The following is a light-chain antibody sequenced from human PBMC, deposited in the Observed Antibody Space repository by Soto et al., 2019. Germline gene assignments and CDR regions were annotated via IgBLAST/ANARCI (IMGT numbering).Light chain of an antibody. CDR2: DVS. Sequence: AVVTQPASVSGSPGQSITISCTGTSSDVGGYNYVSWYQHHPGKAPKLMIFDVSNRPSGVSNRFSGSKSGNTASLTISGLQPEDEADYYCSSYTTSNTRQIVFGTGTKLTVL. CDR3: SSYTTSNTRQIV. J-gene: IGLJ1*01. V-gene: IGLV2-14*03. CDR1: SSDVGGYNY.